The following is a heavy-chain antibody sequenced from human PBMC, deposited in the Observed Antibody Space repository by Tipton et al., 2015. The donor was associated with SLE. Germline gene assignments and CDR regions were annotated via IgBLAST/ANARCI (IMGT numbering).Heavy chain of an antibody. D-gene: IGHD3-10*01. Sequence: TLSLTCTVSGDSITSHYWSWIRQPPERGLEWIGYIHYNRDTNYHPSLKSRVTISVDTSKNQLSLKLTSVTAADTAVYYCARGAKERITLVRVRPYYFDYWGQGSLVTVSS. V-gene: IGHV4-59*11. CDR1: GDSITSHY. CDR3: ARGAKERITLVRVRPYYFDY. J-gene: IGHJ4*01. CDR2: IHYNRDT.